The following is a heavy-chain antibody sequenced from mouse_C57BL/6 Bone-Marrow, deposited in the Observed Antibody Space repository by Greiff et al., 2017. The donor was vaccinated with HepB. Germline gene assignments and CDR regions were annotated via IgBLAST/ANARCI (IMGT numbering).Heavy chain of an antibody. V-gene: IGHV5-4*03. CDR1: GFTFSSYA. J-gene: IGHJ2*01. D-gene: IGHD1-1*01. Sequence: EVMLVESGGGLVKPGGSLKLSCAASGFTFSSYAMSWVRQTPEKRLEWVATISDGGSYTYYPDNVKGRFTISRDNAKNNLYLQMSHLKSEDTAMYYCAIYARGYWGQGTTLTVSS. CDR2: ISDGGSYT. CDR3: AIYARGY.